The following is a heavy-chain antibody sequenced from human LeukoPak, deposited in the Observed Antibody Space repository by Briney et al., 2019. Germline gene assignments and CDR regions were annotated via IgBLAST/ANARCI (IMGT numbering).Heavy chain of an antibody. V-gene: IGHV1-8*03. D-gene: IGHD2-21*01. J-gene: IGHJ4*02. CDR1: GYTFTSYD. CDR2: MNPNSGNT. CDR3: ARGRRNVVVIATVLYYFDY. Sequence: ASVKVSCKASGYTFTSYDINWVRQATGQGLEWMGWMNPNSGNTGYAQKFQGRVIITRNTSISTAYMELSSLRSEDTAVYYCARGRRNVVVIATVLYYFDYWGQGTLVTVSS.